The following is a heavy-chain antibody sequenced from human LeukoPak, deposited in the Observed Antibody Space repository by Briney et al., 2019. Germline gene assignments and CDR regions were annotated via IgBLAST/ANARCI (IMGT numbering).Heavy chain of an antibody. Sequence: GGSLRLACSASGFTVSSNYMSLVRQAPGKGLEWVLFIYRGGSTYYADSVKGRFTISRNNPKNTLHIQMTSAGAEDTAVSYCARVHSREYYFDYWGQGTLVTVSS. V-gene: IGHV3-66*01. CDR1: GFTVSSNY. CDR2: IYRGGST. D-gene: IGHD3-10*01. CDR3: ARVHSREYYFDY. J-gene: IGHJ4*02.